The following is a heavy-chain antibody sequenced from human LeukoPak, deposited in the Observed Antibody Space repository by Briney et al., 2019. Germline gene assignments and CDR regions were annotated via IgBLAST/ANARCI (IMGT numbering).Heavy chain of an antibody. Sequence: GESLKISCKGSGYSFSSYWIGWVRQMPAKGLEWMGIIYPDDSDTKYSPSFQGQVTISVDKSISTAYLQWSSLKASDCAMYYCARHRYCTTSNCPSYFQHWGQGTLVTVSS. CDR3: ARHRYCTTSNCPSYFQH. J-gene: IGHJ1*01. D-gene: IGHD2-8*01. V-gene: IGHV5-51*01. CDR1: GYSFSSYW. CDR2: IYPDDSDT.